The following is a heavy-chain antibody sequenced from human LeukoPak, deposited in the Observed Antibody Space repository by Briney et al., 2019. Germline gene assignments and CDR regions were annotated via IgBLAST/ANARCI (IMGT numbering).Heavy chain of an antibody. D-gene: IGHD2-2*01. V-gene: IGHV3-43D*03. J-gene: IGHJ4*02. CDR3: ASSTSCYELFSVRCSQKGAFDY. CDR1: GFTFDGYA. CDR2: ISWDGGST. Sequence: PGGSLRLSCAASGFTFDGYAMHWVRQVPGKGLEWVSLISWDGGSTYYGDSVKGRFTIYRDNAKNSLYLQMNSLRAEDTAVYYCASSTSCYELFSVRCSQKGAFDYWGQGTLVTVSS.